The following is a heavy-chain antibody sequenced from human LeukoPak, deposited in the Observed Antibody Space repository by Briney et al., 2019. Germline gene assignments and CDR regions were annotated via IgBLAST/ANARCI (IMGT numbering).Heavy chain of an antibody. CDR1: GGTFSSYA. V-gene: IGHV1-69*13. Sequence: ASVKVSCKASGGTFSSYAISWVRQAPGQGLEWMGGIIPIFGTANYAQKFQGRVTITADESTSTAYMELSSLRSEDTAVYYCARAKGYYDSSGYYPDPSNWFDPWGQGTLVTVSS. CDR3: ARAKGYYDSSGYYPDPSNWFDP. CDR2: IIPIFGTA. J-gene: IGHJ5*02. D-gene: IGHD3-22*01.